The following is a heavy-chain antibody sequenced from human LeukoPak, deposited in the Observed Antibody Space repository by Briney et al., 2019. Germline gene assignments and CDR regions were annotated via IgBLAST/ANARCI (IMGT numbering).Heavy chain of an antibody. D-gene: IGHD2-15*01. CDR2: TYYRSKWYN. V-gene: IGHV6-1*01. CDR3: ARTATEDYYYYYGMDV. CDR1: GDSVSSNSAA. Sequence: SQTLSLTCAISGDSVSSNSAAWNWIRQSPSRGLEWLGRTYYRSKWYNDCAVSVKSRITINPDTSKNQFSLQLNSVTPEDTAVYYCARTATEDYYYYYGMDVWGQGTTVTVSS. J-gene: IGHJ6*02.